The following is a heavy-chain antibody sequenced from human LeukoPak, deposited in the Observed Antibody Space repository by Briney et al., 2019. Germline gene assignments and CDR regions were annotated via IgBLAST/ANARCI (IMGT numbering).Heavy chain of an antibody. D-gene: IGHD1-26*01. CDR1: GFTFSSYA. V-gene: IGHV3-23*01. Sequence: GGSLRLSCAASGFTFSSYAMSWVRQAPGKGLEWVSAISGSGGSTYYADSVKGRFTISRDNSKNTLYLQMNSLRAEDTAVYYCARGGSYLSAFDIWGQGTMVAASS. J-gene: IGHJ3*02. CDR3: ARGGSYLSAFDI. CDR2: ISGSGGST.